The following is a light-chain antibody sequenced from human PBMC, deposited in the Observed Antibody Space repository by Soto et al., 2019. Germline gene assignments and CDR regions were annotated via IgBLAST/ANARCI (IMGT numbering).Light chain of an antibody. J-gene: IGKJ2*01. CDR3: QQSHITTLFT. CDR1: QNINSH. Sequence: DIQMTQSPSSLSASIGDRVTITCRASQNINSHLNWYQQKPGKAPKVLIYAASRLQRGVPFRFSGSGSGTEFTLTISSLEPEDFATYYCQQSHITTLFTFGKGTKLEIK. V-gene: IGKV1-39*01. CDR2: AAS.